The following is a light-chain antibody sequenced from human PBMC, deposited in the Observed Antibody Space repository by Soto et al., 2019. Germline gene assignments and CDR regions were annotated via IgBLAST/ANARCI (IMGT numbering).Light chain of an antibody. CDR1: ESIGNW. J-gene: IGKJ2*03. CDR2: KAS. Sequence: DIQMTQSPSTLSASVGDRVTFTCRASESIGNWLAWYQQKPGKAPKLLIYKASNLESGVPSRFSGSGSGTEFTLTISNLQPDEFATYYCQHYNNYSGFGQGTKLEIK. V-gene: IGKV1-5*03. CDR3: QHYNNYSG.